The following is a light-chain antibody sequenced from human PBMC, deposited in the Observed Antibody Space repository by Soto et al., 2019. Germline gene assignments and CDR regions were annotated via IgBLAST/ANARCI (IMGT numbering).Light chain of an antibody. V-gene: IGKV1-9*01. CDR2: AAS. CDR1: QDTSRS. J-gene: IGKJ4*01. CDR3: QQYNSYPLT. Sequence: DTQVTQSPSFLSASVGDRVTITCRASQDTSRSLGWYQQKPGKAPKLLIYAASTLHSGVPSRFSGSGSGTEFTLTISSLQPEDFATFYCQQYNSYPLTFGGGTKVEIK.